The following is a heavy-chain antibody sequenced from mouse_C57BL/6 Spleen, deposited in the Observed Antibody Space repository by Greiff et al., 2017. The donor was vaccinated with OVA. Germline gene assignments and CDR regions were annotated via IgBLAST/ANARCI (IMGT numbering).Heavy chain of an antibody. CDR2: INPNNGGT. CDR1: GYTFTDYY. Sequence: VQLQQSGPELVKPGASVKISCKASGYTFTDYYMNWVKQSHGKSLEWIGDINPNNGGTSYNQKFKGKATLTVDKSYSTAYMELRSLTSVDSAVYYCARSRVYYDYDEDAMDYWGQGTSVTVSS. V-gene: IGHV1-26*01. CDR3: ARSRVYYDYDEDAMDY. J-gene: IGHJ4*01. D-gene: IGHD2-4*01.